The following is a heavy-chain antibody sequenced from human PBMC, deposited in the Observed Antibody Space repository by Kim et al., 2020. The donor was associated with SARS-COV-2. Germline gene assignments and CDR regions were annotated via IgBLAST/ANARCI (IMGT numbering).Heavy chain of an antibody. J-gene: IGHJ4*02. D-gene: IGHD6-13*01. CDR2: IYYSGST. V-gene: IGHV4-31*03. Sequence: SETLSLTCTVSGGSISSGGYYWSWIRQHPGKGLEGIGYIYYSGSTHYNPSLKSRVTISVDTSKNQFSLKLSSVTAADTAVYCCAREIAAAGPFDYWGQGTLVTGSS. CDR3: AREIAAAGPFDY. CDR1: GGSISSGGYY.